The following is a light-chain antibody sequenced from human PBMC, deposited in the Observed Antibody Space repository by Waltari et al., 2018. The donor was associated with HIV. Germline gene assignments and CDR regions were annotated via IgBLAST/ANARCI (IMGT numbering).Light chain of an antibody. V-gene: IGLV3-1*01. CDR1: TLANHY. Sequence: SYDLIQPPSVSMSPGQTASITCSGDTLANHYVCWYQPKPGQSPVLLIYQDTKRPSGIPERFSGSNSGNTATLTISGTQAMDEADYYCQAWDSSAAVVFGGGTKLTVL. CDR2: QDT. J-gene: IGLJ2*01. CDR3: QAWDSSAAVV.